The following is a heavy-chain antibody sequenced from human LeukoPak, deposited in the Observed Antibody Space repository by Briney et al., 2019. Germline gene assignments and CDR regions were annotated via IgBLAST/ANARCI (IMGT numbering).Heavy chain of an antibody. CDR2: MNPNSGNT. J-gene: IGHJ4*02. CDR1: GYTFTSYD. Sequence: ASVKVSCKASGYTFTSYDINWVRQATGQGLEWMGRMNPNSGNTGYAQKFQGRVTMTRNTSISTAYMELSSLRSEDTAVYYCARKNMITFGGVIVPMYYFDYWGQGTLVTVSS. D-gene: IGHD3-16*02. V-gene: IGHV1-8*01. CDR3: ARKNMITFGGVIVPMYYFDY.